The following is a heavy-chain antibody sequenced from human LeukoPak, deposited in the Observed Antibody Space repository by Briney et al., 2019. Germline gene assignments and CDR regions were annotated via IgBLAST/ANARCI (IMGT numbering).Heavy chain of an antibody. J-gene: IGHJ4*02. CDR3: ARHLGPAGEFDY. CDR2: INHSGST. Sequence: PSETLSLTCAVYGGSFSGYYWSWIRQPSGKGLEWIGEINHSGSTNYNPSLKARVTISVDTSKNQFSLKLSSVTAADTAVYYCARHLGPAGEFDYWGQGTLVTVSS. CDR1: GGSFSGYY. V-gene: IGHV4-34*01. D-gene: IGHD2-2*01.